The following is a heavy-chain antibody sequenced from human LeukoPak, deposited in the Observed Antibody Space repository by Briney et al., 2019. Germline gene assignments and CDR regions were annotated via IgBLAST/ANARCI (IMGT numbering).Heavy chain of an antibody. D-gene: IGHD3-16*02. V-gene: IGHV3-74*01. CDR3: TRGYPIFDY. CDR2: INTDGSST. CDR1: GFTFSRYW. Sequence: GGSLILSCAASGFTFSRYWMHWVRQAPGKGLVWVSRINTDGSSTSYADSVKGRFTISRDNAKNTLYLQMNSLRVEDTAVYYCTRGYPIFDYWGQGTLVTVSS. J-gene: IGHJ4*02.